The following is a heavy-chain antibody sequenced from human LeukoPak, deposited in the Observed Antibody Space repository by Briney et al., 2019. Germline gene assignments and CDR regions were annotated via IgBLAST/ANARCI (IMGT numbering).Heavy chain of an antibody. V-gene: IGHV1-2*02. D-gene: IGHD2-8*02. CDR3: TRDGTGGQASHI. Sequence: GPSVKVSCTASGYTFTVYWVHWVRQAPGQRLEWMGWIIPNSGGTIQAQKFQGRVTMTSDTSISTDYLELNMLTSDDTAMYDCTRDGTGGQASHIWGQGTMVTVSS. J-gene: IGHJ3*02. CDR1: GYTFTVYW. CDR2: IIPNSGGT.